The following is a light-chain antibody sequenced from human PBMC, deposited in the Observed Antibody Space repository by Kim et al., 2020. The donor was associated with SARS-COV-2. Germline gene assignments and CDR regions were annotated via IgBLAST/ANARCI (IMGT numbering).Light chain of an antibody. CDR2: DAS. CDR3: QEYKSNSWT. Sequence: GDRDTITCRASQSISIWLAWYQQKPGKAPNLLIYDASNLESGVPSRFSGSGSGTEFTLTISSLQPDDFATYYCQEYKSNSWTFGQGTKVDIK. CDR1: QSISIW. J-gene: IGKJ1*01. V-gene: IGKV1-5*01.